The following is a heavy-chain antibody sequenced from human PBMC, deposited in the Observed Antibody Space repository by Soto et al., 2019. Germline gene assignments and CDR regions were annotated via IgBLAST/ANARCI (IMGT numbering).Heavy chain of an antibody. CDR1: GYTFTSYY. V-gene: IGHV1-46*01. J-gene: IGHJ6*02. D-gene: IGHD5-12*01. CDR2: INPSGGST. Sequence: QVQLVQSGAEVKKPGASVKVSCKASGYTFTSYYMHWVRQAPGQELEWMVIINPSGGSTSYAQKFQGRVTMTRDTSTSTVYMELSSLRSEDTAVYYCAREMATIIGYYYGMDVWGQGTTVTVSS. CDR3: AREMATIIGYYYGMDV.